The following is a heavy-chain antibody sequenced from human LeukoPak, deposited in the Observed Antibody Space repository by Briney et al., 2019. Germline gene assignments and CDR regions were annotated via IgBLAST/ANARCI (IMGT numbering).Heavy chain of an antibody. CDR2: VYYSGST. D-gene: IGHD3-22*01. J-gene: IGHJ3*01. CDR1: GGSVSSGSYY. CDR3: ARDDYYEGAFDV. Sequence: SETLSLTCTVSGGSVSSGSYYWSWIRQPPGKGLEWIGYVYYSGSTNYNPSLKSRVAISLDASKNQFSLKLSSVTAADTAVYYCARDDYYEGAFDVWGQGTMVTVSS. V-gene: IGHV4-61*01.